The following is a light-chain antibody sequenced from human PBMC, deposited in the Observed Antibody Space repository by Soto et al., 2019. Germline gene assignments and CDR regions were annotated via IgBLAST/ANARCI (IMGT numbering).Light chain of an antibody. V-gene: IGLV2-14*01. J-gene: IGLJ2*01. CDR1: SSDVGGYNY. CDR3: SSYTSSITYVV. CDR2: DVS. Sequence: QSALTQPASVSGSPGQSITISCTGTSSDVGGYNYVSWYQQHPGKAPKLMIYDVSNRPSGVSNRFSGSKSGNTASLTISGLQAEEEADYYCSSYTSSITYVVFGGGTQVTVL.